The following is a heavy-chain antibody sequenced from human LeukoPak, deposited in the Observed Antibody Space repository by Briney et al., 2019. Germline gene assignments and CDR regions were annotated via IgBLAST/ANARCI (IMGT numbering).Heavy chain of an antibody. Sequence: SSETLSLTCAVYGGSFSGHYWRWIRQPPGKGLEWIAEITDTGSSNYNPSLKSRVTISVDTSKNQVSLKLISVTAADTAVYYCARKKRGYGYNWLDPWGQGTLVTVSS. V-gene: IGHV4-34*01. D-gene: IGHD5-18*01. CDR1: GGSFSGHY. CDR2: ITDTGSS. J-gene: IGHJ5*02. CDR3: ARKKRGYGYNWLDP.